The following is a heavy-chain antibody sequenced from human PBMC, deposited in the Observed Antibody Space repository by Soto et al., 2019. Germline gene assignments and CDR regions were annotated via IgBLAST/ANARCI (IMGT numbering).Heavy chain of an antibody. CDR3: ASSSLSGMDV. J-gene: IGHJ6*02. D-gene: IGHD2-2*01. CDR2: IYYSGDT. Sequence: SETLSLPCSVSGGSISSGYYYWSWIRQPPGKGLEWIGNIYYSGDTYYNPSLKSRLIISLDTSKNHISLKVGYVTAADTAVYYPASSSLSGMDVWGQGATVTVS. CDR1: GGSISSGYYY. V-gene: IGHV4-30-4*01.